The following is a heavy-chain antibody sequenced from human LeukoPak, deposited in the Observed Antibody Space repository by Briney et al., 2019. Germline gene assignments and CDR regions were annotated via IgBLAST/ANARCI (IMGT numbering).Heavy chain of an antibody. V-gene: IGHV1-18*01. D-gene: IGHD3-22*01. Sequence: ASVKVSCTASGYTFTSYSISWVRQAPGQGLEWVGWISSYNGKTNYGKNVQGRVTMTTDTSTSTAYMELRSLRSDDTAIYYCARNYDSSKDGNDYWGQGTLVTVSS. CDR1: GYTFTSYS. CDR2: ISSYNGKT. CDR3: ARNYDSSKDGNDY. J-gene: IGHJ4*02.